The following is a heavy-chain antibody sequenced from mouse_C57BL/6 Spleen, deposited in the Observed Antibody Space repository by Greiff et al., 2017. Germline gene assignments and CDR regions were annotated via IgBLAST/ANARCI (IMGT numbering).Heavy chain of an antibody. Sequence: EVKLMESGPGMVKPSQSLSLTCTVTGYSITSGYDWHWIRHFPGNKLEWMGYISYSGSTNYNPSLKSRISITHDTSKNHFFLKLNSVTTEDTATYYCAREEGYYYGSTPFAYWGQGTLVTVSA. V-gene: IGHV3-1*01. CDR3: AREEGYYYGSTPFAY. J-gene: IGHJ3*01. CDR2: ISYSGST. D-gene: IGHD1-1*01. CDR1: GYSITSGYD.